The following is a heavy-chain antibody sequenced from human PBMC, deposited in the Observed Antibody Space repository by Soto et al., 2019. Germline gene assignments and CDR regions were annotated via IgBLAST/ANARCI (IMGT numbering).Heavy chain of an antibody. Sequence: EVQLVESGGGLIHPGGSLRLSCAASGFNVNSDYMNWVRQTPGKGLEWVASIYSGETTYYADSVRGRFTISSDKSKNTLYFQLSSLRIEDTAVYYCTRDGRGVGRLSLFEYWGQGVLVTVSS. D-gene: IGHD2-8*01. V-gene: IGHV3-53*01. CDR3: TRDGRGVGRLSLFEY. J-gene: IGHJ4*02. CDR2: IYSGETT. CDR1: GFNVNSDY.